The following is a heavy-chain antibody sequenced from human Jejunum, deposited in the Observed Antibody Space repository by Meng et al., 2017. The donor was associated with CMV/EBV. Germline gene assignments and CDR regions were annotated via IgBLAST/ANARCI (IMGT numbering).Heavy chain of an antibody. CDR2: INTHTGNP. Sequence: QVQLVQSGSELKKPGASVKVSCKASGNTFINYAINWVRQAPGQGLEWMGWINTHTGNPTYGQGFTGRFVLSSDTSVSTANLQISSLKAEDTAVYYCARGGPYPDSSGFHWYVDLWGSGTLGTVSS. D-gene: IGHD3-22*01. CDR3: ARGGPYPDSSGFHWYVDL. J-gene: IGHJ2*01. CDR1: GNTFINYA. V-gene: IGHV7-4-1*02.